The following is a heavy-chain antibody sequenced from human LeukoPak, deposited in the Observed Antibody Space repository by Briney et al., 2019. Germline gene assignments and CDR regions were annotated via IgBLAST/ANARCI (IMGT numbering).Heavy chain of an antibody. CDR1: GFTSSSYA. J-gene: IGHJ4*02. V-gene: IGHV3-23*01. CDR2: ISGSGDNT. Sequence: PGGSLRLSCAASGFTSSSYAMSWVRQAPGKGLAWVSGISGSGDNTYYADSVKGRFTISRDNSKNTLYVQVNSLGTEDTAAYYCAKGSYYDSSGSFYFDYWGQGTLVTVSS. D-gene: IGHD3-22*01. CDR3: AKGSYYDSSGSFYFDY.